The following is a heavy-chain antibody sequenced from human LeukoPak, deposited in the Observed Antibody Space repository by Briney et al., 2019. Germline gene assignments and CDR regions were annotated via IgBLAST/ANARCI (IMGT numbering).Heavy chain of an antibody. CDR1: GFTFDDYA. D-gene: IGHD2-21*01. CDR3: AKAPSEHGPYFDY. V-gene: IGHV3-9*01. CDR2: ISWNSGSI. J-gene: IGHJ4*02. Sequence: GRSLRLSCAASGFTFDDYAMHWVRQAPGKGLEWVSGISWNSGSIGYADSVKGRFTISRDNAKNSLYLQMNSLRAEDTALYYCAKAPSEHGPYFDYWGQGTLVTVSS.